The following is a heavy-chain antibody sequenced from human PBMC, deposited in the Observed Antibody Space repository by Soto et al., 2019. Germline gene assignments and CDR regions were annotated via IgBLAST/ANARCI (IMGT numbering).Heavy chain of an antibody. D-gene: IGHD6-13*01. CDR1: GFTFSSYA. V-gene: IGHV3-30-3*01. J-gene: IGHJ4*02. CDR3: ARPSEKYSRSYPGLDY. CDR2: ISYDGSNK. Sequence: GGSLRLSCAASGFTFSSYAMHWVRQAPGKGLEWVAVISYDGSNKYYADSVKGRFTISRDNSKNTLYLQMNSLRAEDTAVYYCARPSEKYSRSYPGLDYWGQGTLVTVSS.